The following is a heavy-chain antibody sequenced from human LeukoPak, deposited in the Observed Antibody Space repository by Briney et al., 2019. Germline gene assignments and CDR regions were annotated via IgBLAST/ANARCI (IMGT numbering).Heavy chain of an antibody. D-gene: IGHD3-10*01. J-gene: IGHJ4*02. V-gene: IGHV3-30*18. CDR1: GFTFSSYG. CDR3: AKDMVRGVIGGSLDY. Sequence: GGSLRLSCAASGFTFSSYGMHWVRQATGKGLEWVAVISYDGSNKYYADSVKGRFTISRDNSKNTLYLQMNSLRAEDTAVYYCAKDMVRGVIGGSLDYWGQGTQVTVSS. CDR2: ISYDGSNK.